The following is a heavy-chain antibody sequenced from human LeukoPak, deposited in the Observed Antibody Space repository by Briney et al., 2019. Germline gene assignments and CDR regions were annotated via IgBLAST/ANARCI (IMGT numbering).Heavy chain of an antibody. CDR1: GGSISSGDFS. Sequence: SETLSLTCAVSGGSISSGDFSWSWIRQPPGKGLEWIGYIYHSGSTYYNPSLKSRVTISVDRSKNQFSLKLSSVTAADTAVYYCARARATTASPFDYWGQGTLVTVSS. CDR3: ARARATTASPFDY. CDR2: IYHSGST. D-gene: IGHD4-17*01. J-gene: IGHJ4*02. V-gene: IGHV4-30-2*01.